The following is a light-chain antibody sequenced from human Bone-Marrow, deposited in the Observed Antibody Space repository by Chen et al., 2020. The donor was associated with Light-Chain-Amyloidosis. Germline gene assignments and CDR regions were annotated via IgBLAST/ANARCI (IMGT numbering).Light chain of an antibody. CDR2: RDS. CDR3: QSADSSGTYEVI. V-gene: IGLV3-25*03. Sequence: SYELTQPPSVSVSPGQTARITCSGDDLPTKYAYWYQQKPGQAPVLVIHRDSERPSGTSERFSGSSSGTTATLTLSGVQAEAEADYHCQSADSSGTYEVIFGGGTKLTVL. CDR1: DLPTKY. J-gene: IGLJ2*01.